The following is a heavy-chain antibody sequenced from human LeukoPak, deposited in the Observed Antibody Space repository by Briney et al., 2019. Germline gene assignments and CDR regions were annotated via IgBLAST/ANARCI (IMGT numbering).Heavy chain of an antibody. J-gene: IGHJ2*01. CDR2: IYYSGST. CDR3: ASGRLGYCTNGVCPWYFDL. V-gene: IGHV4-39*07. CDR1: GGSISSSSYY. Sequence: RSSETLSLTCTVSGGSISSSSYYWGWIRQPPGKGLEWIGSIYYSGSTYYNPYLKSRVTISVDTSKNQFSLKLSSVTAADTAVYYCASGRLGYCTNGVCPWYFDLWGRGTLVTVSS. D-gene: IGHD2-8*01.